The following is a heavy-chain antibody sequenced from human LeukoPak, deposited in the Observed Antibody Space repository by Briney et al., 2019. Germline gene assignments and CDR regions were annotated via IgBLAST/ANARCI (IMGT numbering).Heavy chain of an antibody. CDR1: GGSISSSSYY. V-gene: IGHV4-39*07. J-gene: IGHJ3*02. CDR3: ARKGMDDYGDSGAFDI. CDR2: IYYSGST. Sequence: SETLSLTCTVSGGSISSSSYYWGWIRQPPGKGLEWIGSIYYSGSTYYNPSLKSRVTISVDTSKNQFSLKLSSVTAADTAVYYCARKGMDDYGDSGAFDIWGQGTMVTVSS. D-gene: IGHD4-17*01.